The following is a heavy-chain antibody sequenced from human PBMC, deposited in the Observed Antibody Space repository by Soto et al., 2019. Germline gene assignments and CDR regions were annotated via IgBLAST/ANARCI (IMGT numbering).Heavy chain of an antibody. J-gene: IGHJ4*02. Sequence: DSCNDSLYSFNVYAMDGVRQAPRQGLEWMGWINPNSGGTNYAQKFQGRVTMTRDTSISTAYMELSRLRSDDTAVYYCARDRELERPMGTPPHFDYWGQGTLGNVSS. CDR1: LYSFNVYA. CDR2: INPNSGGT. D-gene: IGHD1-1*01. V-gene: IGHV1-2*02. CDR3: ARDRELERPMGTPPHFDY.